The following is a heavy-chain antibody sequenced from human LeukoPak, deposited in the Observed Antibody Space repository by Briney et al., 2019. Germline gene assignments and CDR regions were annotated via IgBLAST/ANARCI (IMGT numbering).Heavy chain of an antibody. CDR3: ARAPSGFTSGPGDH. CDR1: GYTFTSNY. CDR2: IYPRDGST. D-gene: IGHD1-14*01. Sequence: ASVTVSCTASGYTFTSNYIHWVRQAPGQGLEWMGMIYPRDGSTSYAQKFQGRVTVTRDTSTSTVHMELSGLRSDDTAVYYCARAPSGFTSGPGDHWGQGTLVTVSS. V-gene: IGHV1-46*01. J-gene: IGHJ4*02.